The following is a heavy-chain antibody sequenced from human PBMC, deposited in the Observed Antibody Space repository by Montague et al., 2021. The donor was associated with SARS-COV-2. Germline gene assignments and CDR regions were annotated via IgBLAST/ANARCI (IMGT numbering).Heavy chain of an antibody. J-gene: IGHJ4*02. V-gene: IGHV3-21*05. Sequence: SLRLSCAASGFTFSSFAMIWVRQAPGKGLEWLSYISRSGSPDYADSVKGRFTISRDNAKNSLYLQMNSLRAEDTAVYYCARDQSGYSYGYAPYFDYWGQGTLVTVSS. D-gene: IGHD5-18*01. CDR2: ISRSGSP. CDR1: GFTFSSFA. CDR3: ARDQSGYSYGYAPYFDY.